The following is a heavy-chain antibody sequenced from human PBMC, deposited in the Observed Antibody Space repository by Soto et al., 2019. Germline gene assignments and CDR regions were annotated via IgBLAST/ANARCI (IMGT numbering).Heavy chain of an antibody. J-gene: IGHJ4*02. D-gene: IGHD2-21*02. CDR3: ARGGHVVVVTAALDY. Sequence: GASVKVSCKASGDTFTGYYIHCVRQAPGQGLEWMGTVNPSGGHTTYAQHFLGRVTMTRDTSTSTLYMELTSLTSEDTAVYYCARGGHVVVVTAALDYWGQGTLVTSPQ. V-gene: IGHV1-46*01. CDR2: VNPSGGHT. CDR1: GDTFTGYY.